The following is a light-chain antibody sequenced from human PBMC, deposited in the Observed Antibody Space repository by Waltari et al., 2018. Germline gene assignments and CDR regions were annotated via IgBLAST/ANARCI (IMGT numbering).Light chain of an antibody. V-gene: IGKV3-11*01. CDR3: QQRSNWPSGLT. CDR1: QSVSSY. J-gene: IGKJ4*01. Sequence: EIVLTQSPATLSLSPGERATLSCRASQSVSSYLAWYQQKPGQAPRLLLYDASNRATGIPARFSGSVSGTDFTLTISSLEPEDFAVYYCQQRSNWPSGLTFGGGTKVEIK. CDR2: DAS.